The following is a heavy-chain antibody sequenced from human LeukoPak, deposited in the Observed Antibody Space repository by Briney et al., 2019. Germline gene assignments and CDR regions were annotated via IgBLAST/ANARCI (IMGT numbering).Heavy chain of an antibody. Sequence: PSETLSLTCTVSGGSISSYYWSWIRQPAGKGLEWIGRIYTSGSTNYNPSLKSRVTMSVDTSKNQFSLKLSSVTAADTAVYYCARGYDDSSGYYNFDYWGQGTLVTVSS. CDR1: GGSISSYY. CDR2: IYTSGST. V-gene: IGHV4-4*07. D-gene: IGHD3-22*01. CDR3: ARGYDDSSGYYNFDY. J-gene: IGHJ4*02.